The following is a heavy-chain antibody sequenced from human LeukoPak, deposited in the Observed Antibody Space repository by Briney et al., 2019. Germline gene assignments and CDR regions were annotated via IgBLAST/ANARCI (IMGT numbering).Heavy chain of an antibody. CDR3: ARSWDARLNFDY. V-gene: IGHV3-66*02. D-gene: IGHD1-26*01. J-gene: IGHJ4*02. CDR2: IYSGGNT. Sequence: GGSLRLSCAASGFTISSNYMNWVRQAPGKGLEWVSAIYSGGNTYYADSVKGRFTISRDNSKNTLYLQMNSLRDEDTAIYYCARSWDARLNFDYWGQGTLVTVSS. CDR1: GFTISSNY.